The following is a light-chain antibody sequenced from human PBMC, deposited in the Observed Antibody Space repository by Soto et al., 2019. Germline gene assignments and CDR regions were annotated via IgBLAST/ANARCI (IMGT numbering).Light chain of an antibody. CDR3: SSYTSSSSLWV. V-gene: IGLV2-14*01. J-gene: IGLJ1*01. Sequence: QSVLTQPASVSGSPGQSITISCTGTSSDVGGYNYVSWYQQHPGKAPKLMIYDVSNRPSGVSNRFSGSKSGNTASLTISGIQAEDEAHYYCSSYTSSSSLWVFGTGTKLTVL. CDR1: SSDVGGYNY. CDR2: DVS.